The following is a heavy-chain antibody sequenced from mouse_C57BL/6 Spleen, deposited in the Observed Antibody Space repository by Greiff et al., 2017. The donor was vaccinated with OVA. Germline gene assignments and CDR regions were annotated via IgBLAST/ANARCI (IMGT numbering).Heavy chain of an antibody. CDR2: IDPDTGGT. CDR3: TRWDY. Sequence: VQLQQSGAELVRPGASVTLSCKASGYTFTDYEMHWVKQTPVHGLEWIGAIDPDTGGTAYNQKFKGKAILTADKSSSTAYMELRSLTAEDSAVYYCTRWDYWGQGTTLTVSS. V-gene: IGHV1-15*01. CDR1: GYTFTDYE. J-gene: IGHJ2*01.